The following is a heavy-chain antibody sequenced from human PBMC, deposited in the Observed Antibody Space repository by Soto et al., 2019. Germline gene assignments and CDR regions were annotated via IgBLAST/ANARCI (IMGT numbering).Heavy chain of an antibody. Sequence: QVQLVESGGGVVQPGGSLRLSCAASASIFKGYGMHWVRQAPGKGLEWVAIIRFDGSDEHYGDSVEGRFTISRDNSKNMLYLQMNSLRVEDTAVYYCARDGVGATTFFGFLDYWGQGTLVTVSS. CDR1: ASIFKGYG. D-gene: IGHD1-26*01. V-gene: IGHV3-33*08. J-gene: IGHJ4*02. CDR2: IRFDGSDE. CDR3: ARDGVGATTFFGFLDY.